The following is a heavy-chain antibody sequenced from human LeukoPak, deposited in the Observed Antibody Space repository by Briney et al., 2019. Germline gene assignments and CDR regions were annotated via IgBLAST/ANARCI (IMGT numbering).Heavy chain of an antibody. D-gene: IGHD6-13*01. CDR1: GFTFSSRA. CDR2: ISSSSSYI. Sequence: GGSLRLSCADSGFTFSSRAMAWVRQAPGKGLEWVSSISSSSSYIYYADSVKGRFTISRDNAKNSLYLQMNSLRAEDTAVYYCARSIAAAGIFDYWGQGTLVTVSS. V-gene: IGHV3-21*01. CDR3: ARSIAAAGIFDY. J-gene: IGHJ4*02.